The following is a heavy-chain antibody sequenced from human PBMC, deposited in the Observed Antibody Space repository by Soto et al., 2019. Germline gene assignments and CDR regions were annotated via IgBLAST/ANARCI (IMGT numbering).Heavy chain of an antibody. Sequence: GGSLRLSCVVSGDSFDTYVINWVRQAPGKGLEWVSAVTGSGVTTWYAESIKGRFTISRDNSKNTVFLQMNSLTAEDTALYYCTKSQSGSYFAAFDTWGKGTMATVSS. CDR2: VTGSGVTT. CDR1: GDSFDTYV. J-gene: IGHJ3*02. D-gene: IGHD1-26*01. CDR3: TKSQSGSYFAAFDT. V-gene: IGHV3-23*01.